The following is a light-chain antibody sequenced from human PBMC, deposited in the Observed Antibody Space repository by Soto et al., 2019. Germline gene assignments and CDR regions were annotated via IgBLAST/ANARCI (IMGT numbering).Light chain of an antibody. CDR1: SSDVGIYNL. V-gene: IGLV2-23*01. Sequence: QSALTQPASVSGSPGQSITISRTGTSSDVGIYNLVSWYQQHPGKAPKLMIYEGNKRPSGVSHRFSGSKSGYTASLTISWLQTEDEADYYCCSYAGSSTYVFGTGTKLTVL. CDR3: CSYAGSSTYV. CDR2: EGN. J-gene: IGLJ1*01.